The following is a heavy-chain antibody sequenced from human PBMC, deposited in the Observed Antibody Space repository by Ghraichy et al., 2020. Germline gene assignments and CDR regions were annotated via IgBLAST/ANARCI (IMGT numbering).Heavy chain of an antibody. J-gene: IGHJ6*02. CDR1: GFTFSSYG. Sequence: LSLTCAASGFTFSSYGMHWVRQAPGKGLEWVAFIRYDGSNKYYADSVKGRFTISRDNSKNTLYLQMNSLRAEDTAVYYCAKDEYGSSWYGALYYYYGMDVWGQGTTVTVSS. CDR3: AKDEYGSSWYGALYYYYGMDV. D-gene: IGHD6-13*01. V-gene: IGHV3-30*02. CDR2: IRYDGSNK.